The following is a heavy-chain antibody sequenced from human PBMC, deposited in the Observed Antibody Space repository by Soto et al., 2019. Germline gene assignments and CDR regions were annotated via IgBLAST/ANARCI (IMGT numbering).Heavy chain of an antibody. D-gene: IGHD3-3*01. Sequence: SLRLSCAASGFTFSNYVIHWFRQAPGKGLVWVSRVSHDGSTTSYADSVKGRFTISRDNSKNTLYLQMNSLRDEDTAVYYCARDLDWVLYDYWGQGTPVTVSS. V-gene: IGHV3-74*01. CDR1: GFTFSNYV. CDR3: ARDLDWVLYDY. CDR2: VSHDGSTT. J-gene: IGHJ4*02.